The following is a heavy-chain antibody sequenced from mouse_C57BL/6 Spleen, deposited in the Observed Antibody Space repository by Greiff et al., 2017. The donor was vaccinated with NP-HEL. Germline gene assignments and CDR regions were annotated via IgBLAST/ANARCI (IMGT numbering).Heavy chain of an antibody. V-gene: IGHV1-15*01. CDR3: TRCDYGGYFDY. Sequence: QVQLQQSGAELVRPGASVTLSCKASGYTFTDYEMHWVKQTPVHGLEWIGAIDPETGGTAYNQKFKGKAILTAAKSSSTAYMELRSLTAEDSAVYYCTRCDYGGYFDYWGQGTTLTVSA. D-gene: IGHD2-13*01. CDR1: GYTFTDYE. CDR2: IDPETGGT. J-gene: IGHJ2*01.